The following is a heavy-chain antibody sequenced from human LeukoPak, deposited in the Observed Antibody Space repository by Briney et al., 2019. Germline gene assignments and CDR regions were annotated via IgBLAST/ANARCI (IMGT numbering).Heavy chain of an antibody. CDR2: INPKRGGT. J-gene: IGHJ4*02. CDR3: ARGCYDFWSGYYTNDY. CDR1: GYTFTGCY. Sequence: SVKVPCKPSGYTFTGCYMHWVRPAPGRGLEWMGWINPKRGGTNYAQKFQGRVTMTRDPSISTAYMELSRLRSDDTAVYYCARGCYDFWSGYYTNDYWGQGTLVTVSS. D-gene: IGHD3-3*01. V-gene: IGHV1-2*02.